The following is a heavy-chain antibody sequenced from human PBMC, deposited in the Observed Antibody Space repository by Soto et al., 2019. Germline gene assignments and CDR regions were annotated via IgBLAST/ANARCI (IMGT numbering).Heavy chain of an antibody. CDR2: ISGSGGST. J-gene: IGHJ4*02. CDR3: AKVDRTTYYDFWSGYPFYDY. V-gene: IGHV3-23*01. Sequence: GGSLRLSCAASGFTFSSYAMSWVRQAPGKGLEWVSAISGSGGSTYYADSVKGRFTISRDNSKNTLYLQMNSLRAEDTAVYYCAKVDRTTYYDFWSGYPFYDYWGQGTLVTVSS. D-gene: IGHD3-3*01. CDR1: GFTFSSYA.